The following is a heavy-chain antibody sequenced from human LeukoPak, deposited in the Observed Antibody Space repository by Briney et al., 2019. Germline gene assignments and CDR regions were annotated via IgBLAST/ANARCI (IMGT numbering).Heavy chain of an antibody. CDR3: ARVLRAKDAFDI. CDR2: ISAYNGNT. Sequence: ASVKVSCKASGYTSTSYGISWVRQAPGQGLEWMGWISAYNGNTNYAQKLQGRVTMTTDTSTSTAYMELRSLRSDDTAVYYCARVLRAKDAFDIWGQGTMVTVSS. CDR1: GYTSTSYG. V-gene: IGHV1-18*01. J-gene: IGHJ3*02. D-gene: IGHD1-26*01.